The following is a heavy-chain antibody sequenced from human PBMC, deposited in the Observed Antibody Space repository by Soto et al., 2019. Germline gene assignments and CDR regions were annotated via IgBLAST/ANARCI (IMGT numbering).Heavy chain of an antibody. CDR3: ARGRGYSGYDWVGVGWIGKYYFDY. CDR1: GGSFSGYY. D-gene: IGHD5-12*01. J-gene: IGHJ4*02. V-gene: IGHV4-34*01. CDR2: INHSGST. Sequence: QVQLQQWGAGLLKPSETLSLTCAVYGGSFSGYYWSWIRQPPGKGLEWIGEINHSGSTNYNPSLKSGVTISVDTSKNQFSLKLSSVTAADTAVYYCARGRGYSGYDWVGVGWIGKYYFDYWGQGTLVTVSS.